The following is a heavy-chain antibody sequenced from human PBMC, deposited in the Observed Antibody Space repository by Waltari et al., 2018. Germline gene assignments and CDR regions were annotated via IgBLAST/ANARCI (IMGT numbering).Heavy chain of an antibody. D-gene: IGHD3-10*01. V-gene: IGHV1-2*02. CDR1: GNTFPANY. Sequence: QVQLVQSGAEVKRPGASVKVSCKASGNTFPANYVHWVRQAPGQGLEWMGWIHPNSGATDYAQQFQGRVTMTLDTSISTLYMELSRLGSDDTAVYYCARAWFNSGFDYWGQGSLVTVSS. J-gene: IGHJ4*02. CDR3: ARAWFNSGFDY. CDR2: IHPNSGAT.